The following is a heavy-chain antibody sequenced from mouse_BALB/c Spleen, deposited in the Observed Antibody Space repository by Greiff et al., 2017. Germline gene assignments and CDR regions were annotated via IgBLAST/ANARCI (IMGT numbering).Heavy chain of an antibody. V-gene: IGHV14-3*02. D-gene: IGHD1-1*01. CDR1: GFNITDSY. CDR2: IDPANGNT. J-gene: IGHJ2*01. CDR3: ARVTTGIYLGY. Sequence: VQLQQSGAELVKPGASVKLSCTASGFNITDSYMHWVKQRPEQGLEWIGRIDPANGNTKFDPKFQGKATITADTSSNTAYLQLSSLTSEDTAVYYCARVTTGIYLGYRGQGNTLTVSS.